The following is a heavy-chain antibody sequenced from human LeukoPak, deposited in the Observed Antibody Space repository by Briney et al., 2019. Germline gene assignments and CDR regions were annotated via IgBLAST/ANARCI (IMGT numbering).Heavy chain of an antibody. V-gene: IGHV5-51*01. D-gene: IGHD4-23*01. J-gene: IGHJ3*02. Sequence: GESLKTSCKGSGYSFTSYWIGWVRQMPGKGLEWMGIIYPGDSDTRHSPSFQGQVTISADKSISTAYLQWSSLKASDTAMYYCARRLFGGTSLGGFDIWGQGTMVTVSS. CDR1: GYSFTSYW. CDR3: ARRLFGGTSLGGFDI. CDR2: IYPGDSDT.